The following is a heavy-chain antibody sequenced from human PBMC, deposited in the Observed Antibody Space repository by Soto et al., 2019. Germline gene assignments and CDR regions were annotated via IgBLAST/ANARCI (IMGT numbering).Heavy chain of an antibody. CDR1: GASITTYY. V-gene: IGHV4-59*08. CDR2: IYYSGHI. Sequence: QVQLQESGPGLVKPSETLSLTCNVSGASITTYYWSWIRQPPGKGLEWIGYIYYSGHINYNPPLKSRVTISVDKSKNQFSLKLSSVTAADTAVYYCARHGATNWGGFFVSWGLGTLVSVSS. D-gene: IGHD7-27*01. CDR3: ARHGATNWGGFFVS. J-gene: IGHJ4*02.